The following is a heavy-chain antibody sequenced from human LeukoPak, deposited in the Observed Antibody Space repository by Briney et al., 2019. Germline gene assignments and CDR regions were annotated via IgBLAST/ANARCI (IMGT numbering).Heavy chain of an antibody. D-gene: IGHD4-17*01. CDR2: ISTSTSTI. V-gene: IGHV3-48*01. CDR1: GFTFRNFD. CDR3: VANTVTTAQLQAT. J-gene: IGHJ5*02. Sequence: GGSLRLSCAGSGFTFRNFDVNWVRQAPGKGLEWVSYISTSTSTIYYADSVKGRFTISRDNAKNSLYLQMNSLRAEDTAVYYCVANTVTTAQLQATWGQGTLVTVSS.